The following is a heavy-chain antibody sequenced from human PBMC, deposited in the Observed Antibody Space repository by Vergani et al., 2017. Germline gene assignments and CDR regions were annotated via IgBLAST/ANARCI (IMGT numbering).Heavy chain of an antibody. J-gene: IGHJ4*02. CDR1: GFTFSSYA. Sequence: QVQLVESGGGVVQPGRSLRLSCAASGFTFSSYAMHWVRQAPGKGLEWVAVISYDGSNKYYADSVKGRFTISRDNSKNTLYLQMNSLRAEDTAVYYCARLSGSGSHRDYFDYWGQGTLVTVSS. CDR2: ISYDGSNK. D-gene: IGHD1-26*01. CDR3: ARLSGSGSHRDYFDY. V-gene: IGHV3-30*01.